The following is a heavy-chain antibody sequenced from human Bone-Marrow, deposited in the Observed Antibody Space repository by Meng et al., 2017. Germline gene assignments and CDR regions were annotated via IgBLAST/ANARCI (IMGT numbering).Heavy chain of an antibody. CDR2: IFHTGRT. Sequence: QVQLQESGPGLVEPSDTMSLTCAVSGYSISSNNLWGWIRQPPGKGLEWIGYIFHTGRTYYNPSLKSRVTMSVDTSKNELSLNLISVTAVDTAVYFCARKGATENFDYWGQGILVTVSS. CDR1: GYSISSNNL. V-gene: IGHV4-28*01. D-gene: IGHD5-12*01. J-gene: IGHJ4*02. CDR3: ARKGATENFDY.